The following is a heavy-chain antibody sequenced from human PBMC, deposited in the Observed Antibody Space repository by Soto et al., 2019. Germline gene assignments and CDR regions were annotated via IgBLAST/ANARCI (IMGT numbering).Heavy chain of an antibody. Sequence: GGSLRLSCAASGFTFSSYDMHWVRQATGKGLEWVSAIGTAGDTYYPGSVKGRFTISRENAKNSLYLQMNSLRAGDTAVYYCARGLRSRPNNYYYYYMDVWGKGTTVTVSS. V-gene: IGHV3-13*01. CDR3: ARGLRSRPNNYYYYYMDV. D-gene: IGHD3-3*01. CDR2: IGTAGDT. CDR1: GFTFSSYD. J-gene: IGHJ6*03.